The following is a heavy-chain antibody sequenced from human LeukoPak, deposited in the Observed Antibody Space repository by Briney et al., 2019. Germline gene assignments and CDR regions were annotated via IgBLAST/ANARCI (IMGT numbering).Heavy chain of an antibody. J-gene: IGHJ3*02. V-gene: IGHV3-30*03. Sequence: GGSLRLSCAASGFTFSDYYMSWIRQAPGKGLEWVAVISYDGSNKYYADSVKGRFTISRDNSKNTLYLQMNSLRAEDTAVYYCARDHHRRLYDSQARNTFDIWGQGTMVTVSS. CDR3: ARDHHRRLYDSQARNTFDI. D-gene: IGHD3-22*01. CDR1: GFTFSDYY. CDR2: ISYDGSNK.